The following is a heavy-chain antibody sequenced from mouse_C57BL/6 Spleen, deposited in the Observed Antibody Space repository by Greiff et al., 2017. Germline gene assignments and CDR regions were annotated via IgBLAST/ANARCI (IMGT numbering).Heavy chain of an antibody. Sequence: VQLQQSGPELVKPGASVKISCKASGYTFTDYYMNWVKQSHGKSLEWIGDINPNNGGTSYNQKFKGKATLTVDKSSSTAYMELRSLTSEDSAVYYCARYGNYGHYAMDYWGQGTSVTVSS. CDR2: INPNNGGT. J-gene: IGHJ4*01. V-gene: IGHV1-26*01. CDR1: GYTFTDYY. CDR3: ARYGNYGHYAMDY. D-gene: IGHD2-1*01.